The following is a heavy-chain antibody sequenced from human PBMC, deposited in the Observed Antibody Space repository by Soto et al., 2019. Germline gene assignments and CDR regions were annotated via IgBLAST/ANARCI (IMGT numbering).Heavy chain of an antibody. D-gene: IGHD3-9*01. Sequence: ASVKVSCKASGYTFTNYGISWVRQAPGQGLEWMGWISAYNGNTNYAQKLQGRVTMTTDTSTSTAYMELRSLRSDDTAVYYCARDLGATYYDILTGDYGMDVWAQGTTITVSS. CDR1: GYTFTNYG. CDR2: ISAYNGNT. J-gene: IGHJ6*02. CDR3: ARDLGATYYDILTGDYGMDV. V-gene: IGHV1-18*04.